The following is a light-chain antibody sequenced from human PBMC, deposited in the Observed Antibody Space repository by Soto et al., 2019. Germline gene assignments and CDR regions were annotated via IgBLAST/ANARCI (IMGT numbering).Light chain of an antibody. J-gene: IGLJ1*01. V-gene: IGLV2-23*02. Sequence: QSVLTQPASVSGSPGQSITISCTGTSSDVGSYNLVSWYQQHPSKAPKLMIYEVSKRPSGVSNRFSGSKSGNTASLTISGLQAEDEADYYCCSYAGSSTHYVFGTGTKVTVL. CDR2: EVS. CDR1: SSDVGSYNL. CDR3: CSYAGSSTHYV.